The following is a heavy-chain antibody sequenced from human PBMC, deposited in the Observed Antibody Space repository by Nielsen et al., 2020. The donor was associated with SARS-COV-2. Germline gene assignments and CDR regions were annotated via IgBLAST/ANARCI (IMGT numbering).Heavy chain of an antibody. Sequence: ASVKVSCKASGYTFTSYYMHWVRQAPGQGLEWMGIINPSGGSTSYAQKFQGRVTITADESTSTAYMELSSLRSEDTAVYYCARERDYYDFWSGYQYDAFDIWGQGTMVTVSS. CDR3: ARERDYYDFWSGYQYDAFDI. V-gene: IGHV1-46*01. J-gene: IGHJ3*02. D-gene: IGHD3-3*01. CDR1: GYTFTSYY. CDR2: INPSGGST.